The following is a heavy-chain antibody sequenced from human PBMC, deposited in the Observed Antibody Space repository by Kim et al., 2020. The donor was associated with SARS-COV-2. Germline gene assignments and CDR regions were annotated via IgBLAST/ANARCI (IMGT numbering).Heavy chain of an antibody. J-gene: IGHJ5*02. D-gene: IGHD5-12*01. V-gene: IGHV4-39*07. CDR3: ARDYGYSGLNWFDP. Sequence: NPSLKSRVTISVDTSKNQFSLKLSAVTAEDTAVYYCARDYGYSGLNWFDPWGQGTLVTVSS.